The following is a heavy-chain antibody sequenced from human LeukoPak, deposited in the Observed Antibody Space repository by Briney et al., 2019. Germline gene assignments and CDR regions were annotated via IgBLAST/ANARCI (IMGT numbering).Heavy chain of an antibody. Sequence: GGSLRLSCAAAGFTFSSYEMNWVRQAPGQGLEWVAYISFSGSTIYYADSVKGRFTISRDNAKNSLYLQMNSLRAEDTAVYYCARGFYGSGTYYNGRHYYYYMDVWGKGTTVTISS. CDR3: ARGFYGSGTYYNGRHYYYYMDV. CDR1: GFTFSSYE. CDR2: ISFSGSTI. D-gene: IGHD3-10*01. J-gene: IGHJ6*03. V-gene: IGHV3-48*03.